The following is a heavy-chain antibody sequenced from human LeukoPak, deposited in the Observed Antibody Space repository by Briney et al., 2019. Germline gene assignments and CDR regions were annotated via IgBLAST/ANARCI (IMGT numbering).Heavy chain of an antibody. V-gene: IGHV3-53*01. D-gene: IGHD3-10*01. CDR3: VKGNSAGSSKSWFDP. CDR1: GFSVSSNY. J-gene: IGHJ5*02. Sequence: GGSLRLSCAASGFSVSSNYMSWVRQAPGKGLEWVSVIYSGGSTYYADSVKGRFTISRDNSKNTVYLQMNSLSAEDTAVYYCVKGNSAGSSKSWFDPWGQGTLVTVSS. CDR2: IYSGGST.